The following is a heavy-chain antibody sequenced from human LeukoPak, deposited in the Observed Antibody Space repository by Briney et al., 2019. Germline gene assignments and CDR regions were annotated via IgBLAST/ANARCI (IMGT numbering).Heavy chain of an antibody. J-gene: IGHJ4*02. Sequence: ASVKVSCKASGFTFTRYGISWVRQAPGQGLEWMGWISAYNGDTKYAQKFQDRLTMTTDTSTSTAYMEPRSLRSDDTAVYYCARDPSNTSGWYAWADYWGQGTLVTVSS. CDR2: ISAYNGDT. CDR3: ARDPSNTSGWYAWADY. D-gene: IGHD6-19*01. CDR1: GFTFTRYG. V-gene: IGHV1-18*01.